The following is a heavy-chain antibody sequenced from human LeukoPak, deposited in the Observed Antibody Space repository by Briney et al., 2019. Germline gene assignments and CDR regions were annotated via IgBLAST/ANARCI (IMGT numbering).Heavy chain of an antibody. CDR2: INPNSGGT. D-gene: IGHD5-24*01. Sequence: ASVKVSRKASGYTFSNYYIHWVRQAPGQGLEWMGWINPNSGGTNFAQKFQGRVTLTRDTSITTAYIELSRLRSDDTAVYYCAKRRDGYNFALDYWGQGALVAVSS. CDR1: GYTFSNYY. V-gene: IGHV1-2*02. J-gene: IGHJ4*02. CDR3: AKRRDGYNFALDY.